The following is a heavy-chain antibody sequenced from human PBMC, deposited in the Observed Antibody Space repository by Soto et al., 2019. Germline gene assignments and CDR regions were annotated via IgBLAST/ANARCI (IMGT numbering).Heavy chain of an antibody. Sequence: LILSCAASGFTFSSYGMHWFRQAPGKGLEWVAVISYDGSNKYYADSVKGRFTISRDNSKNTLYLQMNSLRAEDTAVYYCAKDDSSKSLVGAPGWGQGTLVTVSS. CDR3: AKDDSSKSLVGAPG. D-gene: IGHD1-26*01. CDR1: GFTFSSYG. J-gene: IGHJ4*02. V-gene: IGHV3-30*18. CDR2: ISYDGSNK.